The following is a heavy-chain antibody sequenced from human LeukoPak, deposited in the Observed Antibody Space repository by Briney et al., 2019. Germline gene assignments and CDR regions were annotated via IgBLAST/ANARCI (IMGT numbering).Heavy chain of an antibody. CDR2: ISSSSSTI. J-gene: IGHJ4*02. CDR1: GFTFSSYS. Sequence: PGGSLRLSCAASGFTFSSYSMNWVRQAPGKGLEWVSYISSSSSTIYYADSVKGRFTISRDNAKNSLYLQMNSLRAEDTAVYYCAKAPFSYEYYFDYWGQGTLVTVSS. CDR3: AKAPFSYEYYFDY. D-gene: IGHD3-3*01. V-gene: IGHV3-48*04.